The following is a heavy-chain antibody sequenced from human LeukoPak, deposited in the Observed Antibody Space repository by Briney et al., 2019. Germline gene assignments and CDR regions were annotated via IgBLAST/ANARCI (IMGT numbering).Heavy chain of an antibody. CDR3: ARAGETYTYYDFWSGYPGNYFDY. CDR2: IYRSGST. V-gene: IGHV4-4*02. D-gene: IGHD3-3*01. J-gene: IGHJ4*02. Sequence: SETLSLTCAVSGGSISSSNWWSWVRQPPGKGLEWIGEIYRSGSTNYNPSLKSRVTISVDKSKNQFPLKLSSVTAADTAVYYCARAGETYTYYDFWSGYPGNYFDYWGQGTLVTVSS. CDR1: GGSISSSNW.